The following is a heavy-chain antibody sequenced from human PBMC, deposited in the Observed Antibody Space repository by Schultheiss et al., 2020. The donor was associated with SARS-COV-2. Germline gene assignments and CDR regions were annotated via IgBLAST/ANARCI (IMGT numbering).Heavy chain of an antibody. J-gene: IGHJ2*01. CDR1: GFSLSTSGVG. CDR3: ARDTVGSNYALDWYIDL. CDR2: INHSGST. V-gene: IGHV4-38-2*02. D-gene: IGHD4-11*01. Sequence: SGPTLVKPTQTLTLTCTFSGFSLSTSGVGVGWIRQPPGKGLEWHGEINHSGSTNYNPSLKSRVTISVDRSKNQFSLKLSSVTAADTAVYYCARDTVGSNYALDWYIDLWGRGTMVTVSS.